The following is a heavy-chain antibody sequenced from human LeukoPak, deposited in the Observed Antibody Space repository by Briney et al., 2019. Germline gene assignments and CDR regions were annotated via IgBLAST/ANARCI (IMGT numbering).Heavy chain of an antibody. D-gene: IGHD6-13*01. J-gene: IGHJ4*02. CDR1: GFTFSSYG. V-gene: IGHV3-33*01. Sequence: GGSLRLSCAASGFTFSSYGMHWVRQAPGKGLEWAEVMWYDGSNKYYADSVKGRFTISRDNSEDTLYLQMNSLRAEDTAVYYCARDGTAAGILSLDYWGQGTLVTVSS. CDR3: ARDGTAAGILSLDY. CDR2: MWYDGSNK.